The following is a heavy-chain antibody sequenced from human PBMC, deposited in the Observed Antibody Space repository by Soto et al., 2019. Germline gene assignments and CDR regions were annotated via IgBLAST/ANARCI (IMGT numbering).Heavy chain of an antibody. D-gene: IGHD3-10*01. Sequence: GGSLRLSCAASGFTFSSYAMHWVRQAPGKGLEWVAVISYDGSNKYYADSVKGRFTISRDNSKNTLYLQMNSLRAEDTAVYYCARDPLTYGSGSYYNSIFDYWGQGTLVTVSS. V-gene: IGHV3-30-3*01. CDR1: GFTFSSYA. CDR2: ISYDGSNK. J-gene: IGHJ4*02. CDR3: ARDPLTYGSGSYYNSIFDY.